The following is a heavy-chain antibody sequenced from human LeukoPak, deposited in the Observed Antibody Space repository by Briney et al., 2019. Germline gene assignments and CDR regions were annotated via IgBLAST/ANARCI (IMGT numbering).Heavy chain of an antibody. D-gene: IGHD6-19*01. V-gene: IGHV1-46*01. CDR2: INPSGGST. CDR3: AREMWVAVAGTNWFDP. Sequence: ASVKVSRKASGYTFTSYYMHWVRQAPGQGLEWMGIINPSGGSTSYAQKFQGRVTMTRDTSTSTVYMELSSLRSEDTAVYYCAREMWVAVAGTNWFDPWGQGTLVTVSS. CDR1: GYTFTSYY. J-gene: IGHJ5*02.